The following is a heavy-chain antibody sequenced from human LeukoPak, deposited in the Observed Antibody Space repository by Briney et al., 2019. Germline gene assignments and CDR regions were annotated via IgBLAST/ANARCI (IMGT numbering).Heavy chain of an antibody. V-gene: IGHV3-21*01. CDR1: GFTFSSYS. Sequence: GGSLRLSGAASGFTFSSYSMNWVRQAPGKGLEWVSSISSSSSYIYYADSVKGRFTISRDNAKNSLYLQMNSLRAEDTAVYYCAGFTGYSSSCFDPWGQGTLVTVSS. CDR3: AGFTGYSSSCFDP. D-gene: IGHD6-13*01. J-gene: IGHJ5*02. CDR2: ISSSSSYI.